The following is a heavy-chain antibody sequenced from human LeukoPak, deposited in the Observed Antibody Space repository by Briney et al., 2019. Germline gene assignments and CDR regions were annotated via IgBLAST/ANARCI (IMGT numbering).Heavy chain of an antibody. D-gene: IGHD1-1*01. J-gene: IGHJ5*02. CDR3: ARATPPYNWNVNWFDP. CDR1: GGSISSSSYY. V-gene: IGHV4-39*01. Sequence: SQTLSLTCTVSGGSISSSSYYWGWIRQPPGKGLEWIGSIHYSGSTYYNPSLKSRVTISVDTSKNQFSLKLSSVTAADTAVYYCARATPPYNWNVNWFDPWGQGTLVTVSS. CDR2: IHYSGST.